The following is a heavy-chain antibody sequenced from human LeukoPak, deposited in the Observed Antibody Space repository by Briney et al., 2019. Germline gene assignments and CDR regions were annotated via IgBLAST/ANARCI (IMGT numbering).Heavy chain of an antibody. Sequence: PGGSLRLPCAASGFTFSSYEMNWVRQAPGKGLEWVSYISSSGSTIYYADSVKGRFTIYRDNAKNSLYLQMNSLRAEDTAVYYCAELGITMIGGVWGKGTTVTISS. D-gene: IGHD3-10*02. V-gene: IGHV3-48*03. CDR2: ISSSGSTI. CDR1: GFTFSSYE. J-gene: IGHJ6*04. CDR3: AELGITMIGGV.